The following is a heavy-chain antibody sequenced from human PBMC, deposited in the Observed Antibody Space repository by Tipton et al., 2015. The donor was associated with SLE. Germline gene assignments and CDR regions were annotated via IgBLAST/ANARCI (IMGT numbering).Heavy chain of an antibody. J-gene: IGHJ4*02. CDR2: MYYSGNT. Sequence: TLSLTCTVSGGSISSRTYYWGWIRQPPGKGLEWIGSMYYSGNTYYNPSLKSRVTISVDRSKNHFSLYLTSVTAADTAVYYCARGIAAPGLFDYWGQGTLVTVSS. V-gene: IGHV4-39*02. D-gene: IGHD6-13*01. CDR1: GGSISSRTYY. CDR3: ARGIAAPGLFDY.